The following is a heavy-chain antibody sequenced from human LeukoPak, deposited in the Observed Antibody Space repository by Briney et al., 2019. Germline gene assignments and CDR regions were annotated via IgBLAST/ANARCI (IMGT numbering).Heavy chain of an antibody. CDR1: GFTVTNYN. CDR2: ISESGTAI. Sequence: PGGSQRLSCAASGFTVTNYNMNWVRQARGKGLEWVSFISESGTAIYYAESVKGRFTISRDIARNSVYLQMNSLRDEDTAMYYCARGPLGWSDYWGQGLLVTVSS. CDR3: ARGPLGWSDY. D-gene: IGHD1-26*01. J-gene: IGHJ4*02. V-gene: IGHV3-48*02.